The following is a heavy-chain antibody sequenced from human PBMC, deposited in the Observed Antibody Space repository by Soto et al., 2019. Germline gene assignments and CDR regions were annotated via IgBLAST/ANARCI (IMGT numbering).Heavy chain of an antibody. Sequence: GGSLRLSCAASGFTFSSYSMNWVRQAPGKGLEWVSSISSSSSYIYYADSVKGRFTISRDNAKNSLYLQMNSLRAEDTAVYYCARAHSPSGSSVYWGQGTLVTVSS. J-gene: IGHJ4*02. CDR1: GFTFSSYS. V-gene: IGHV3-21*01. D-gene: IGHD6-6*01. CDR3: ARAHSPSGSSVY. CDR2: ISSSSSYI.